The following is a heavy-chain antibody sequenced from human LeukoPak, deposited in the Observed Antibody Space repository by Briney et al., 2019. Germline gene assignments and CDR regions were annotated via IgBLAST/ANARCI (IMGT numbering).Heavy chain of an antibody. J-gene: IGHJ4*02. CDR3: ARDNKIAAAGTFDY. CDR2: TYYRSKWYN. V-gene: IGHV6-1*01. Sequence: IRQSPXRGLEWLGRTYYRSKWYNDYAVSVKSLITINPDTSKNKFSLQLNSVTPEDTAVYYCARDNKIAAAGTFDYWGQGTLVTVSS. D-gene: IGHD6-13*01.